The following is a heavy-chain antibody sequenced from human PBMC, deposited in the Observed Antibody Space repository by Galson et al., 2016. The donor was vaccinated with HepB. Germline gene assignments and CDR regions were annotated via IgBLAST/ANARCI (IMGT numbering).Heavy chain of an antibody. D-gene: IGHD3-9*01. J-gene: IGHJ6*02. CDR1: GFTFSSYG. CDR2: TSRSSKII. Sequence: SLRLSCAASGFTFSSYGMNWVRQAPGKGLEWLSYTSRSSKIIYYSDSVKGRFTISRDNAKNSLYLQMNSLRAGDTAVYYCARGNMVYPKHHDLLTGNYIDYYYYGMDVWGQGTTITVSS. V-gene: IGHV3-48*04. CDR3: ARGNMVYPKHHDLLTGNYIDYYYYGMDV.